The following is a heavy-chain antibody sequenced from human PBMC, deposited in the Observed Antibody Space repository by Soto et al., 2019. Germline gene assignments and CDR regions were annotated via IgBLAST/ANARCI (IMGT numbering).Heavy chain of an antibody. D-gene: IGHD2-2*01. Sequence: QVQLVQSGDEVKKPGASVKVSCKASGYTFTNYGISWVRQAPGQGLEWMGWISPYNGNTKYPQKLQGRVTMTTDTSTRTSYMELRSLRSDDTAVYFCARDGDRCTSTRCSPWPDTHFDLWGCGTLVTVSS. CDR1: GYTFTNYG. CDR3: ARDGDRCTSTRCSPWPDTHFDL. CDR2: ISPYNGNT. V-gene: IGHV1-18*01. J-gene: IGHJ2*01.